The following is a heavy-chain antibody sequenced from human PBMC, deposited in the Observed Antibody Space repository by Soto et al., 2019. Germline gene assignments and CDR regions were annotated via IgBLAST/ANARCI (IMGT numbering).Heavy chain of an antibody. CDR2: ISYDGNTK. Sequence: PGGSLRRSGVAFGFTLSTYTMHWLRQAPGKGLEWVSLISYDGNTKYYADSVKGRFTISRDNSKNTVYLQMNSLRADDTAMYYCARDGYCSGGSCLDGMDIWGQGTTVTVSS. CDR1: GFTLSTYT. J-gene: IGHJ6*02. D-gene: IGHD2-15*01. CDR3: ARDGYCSGGSCLDGMDI. V-gene: IGHV3-30-3*01.